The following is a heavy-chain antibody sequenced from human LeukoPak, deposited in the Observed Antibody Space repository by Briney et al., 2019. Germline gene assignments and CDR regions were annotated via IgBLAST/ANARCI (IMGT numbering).Heavy chain of an antibody. V-gene: IGHV4-4*02. D-gene: IGHD1-1*01. CDR3: ARDASLYNWNDASDAYDI. J-gene: IGHJ3*02. CDR1: GDSISRSNW. CDR2: IHYSGKT. Sequence: PSGTLSLTCTVSGDSISRSNWWSWVRQPPGKGLEWIVEIHYSGKTNYKPSLKSRPTISLDESKNQFSLNLTSVTAADTAIYYCARDASLYNWNDASDAYDIWGQGTMVSVSS.